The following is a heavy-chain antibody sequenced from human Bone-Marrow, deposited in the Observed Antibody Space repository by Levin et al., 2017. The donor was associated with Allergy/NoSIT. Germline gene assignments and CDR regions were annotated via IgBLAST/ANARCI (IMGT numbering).Heavy chain of an antibody. J-gene: IGHJ4*02. CDR3: ARDYGGSGGWYYFDY. D-gene: IGHD6-19*01. CDR1: GFTFDTYT. CDR2: ISSSSTSI. Sequence: PGESLKISCLASGFTFDTYTITWVRQAPGKGLEWVSSISSSSTSIYYADSVRDRFTISRDNAKNSLYLQMSGLRVEDTAVYYCARDYGGSGGWYYFDYWGQGTLVTVSS. V-gene: IGHV3-21*01.